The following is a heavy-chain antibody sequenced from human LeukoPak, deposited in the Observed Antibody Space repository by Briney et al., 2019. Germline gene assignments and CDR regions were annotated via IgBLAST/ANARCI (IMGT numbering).Heavy chain of an antibody. CDR1: VYSFTSYA. Sequence: SVKVSCKASVYSFTSYAMHWVRQAPGQRLEWMGWINAGNGNTKYSQKFQGRVTITRDTSASTAYMELSSLRSEDTAVYYCARAGIAVAGLGIDYWGQGTLVTVSS. CDR3: ARAGIAVAGLGIDY. D-gene: IGHD6-19*01. J-gene: IGHJ4*02. CDR2: INAGNGNT. V-gene: IGHV1-3*01.